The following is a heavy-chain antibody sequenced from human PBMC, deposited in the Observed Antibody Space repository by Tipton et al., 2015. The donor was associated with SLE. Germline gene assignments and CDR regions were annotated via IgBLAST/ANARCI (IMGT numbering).Heavy chain of an antibody. Sequence: SLRLSCAASGFTFSNYGMHWVRQAPGKGLEWVAIIWYDGSNKYYADSVKGRFTISRDNYKNTLYLQMNSLRPDDTAVYYCAKDGPNRNSCPYFHYWGQGTLVTVSS. V-gene: IGHV3-30*02. J-gene: IGHJ4*02. CDR3: AKDGPNRNSCPYFHY. CDR2: IWYDGSNK. D-gene: IGHD6-13*01. CDR1: GFTFSNYG.